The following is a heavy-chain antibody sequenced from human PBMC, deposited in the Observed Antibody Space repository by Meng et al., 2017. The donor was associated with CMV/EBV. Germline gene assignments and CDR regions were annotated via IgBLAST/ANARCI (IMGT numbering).Heavy chain of an antibody. V-gene: IGHV4-34*01. D-gene: IGHD2-2*01. CDR1: GGSFSGYY. J-gene: IGHJ6*02. Sequence: SETLSLTCAVYGGSFSGYYWSWIRQPPGKGLEWIGEINHSGSTNYNPSIKSRVTISVDTSKNQFSLKLSSVTAADTAVYYCARGFFRRYCSSTSSSRTDGMDVWGQGTTVTVSS. CDR3: ARGFFRRYCSSTSSSRTDGMDV. CDR2: INHSGST.